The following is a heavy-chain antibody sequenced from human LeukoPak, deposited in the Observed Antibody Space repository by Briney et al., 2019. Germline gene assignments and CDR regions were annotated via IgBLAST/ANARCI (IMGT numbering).Heavy chain of an antibody. Sequence: EGSLRLSCAASGFTFSTYAMTWFRQAPGKGLEWVSAVRGSGTATYYADSVKGRFTISRDNSDNTLYLQMNSLRAEDTAIYYCAKTSRRDSTYDSPFDYWGQGTVVTVSS. CDR3: AKTSRRDSTYDSPFDY. V-gene: IGHV3-23*01. CDR1: GFTFSTYA. J-gene: IGHJ4*02. CDR2: VRGSGTAT. D-gene: IGHD3-3*01.